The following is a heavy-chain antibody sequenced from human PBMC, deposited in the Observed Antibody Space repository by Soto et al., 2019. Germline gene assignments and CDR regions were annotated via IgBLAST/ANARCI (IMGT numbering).Heavy chain of an antibody. J-gene: IGHJ4*02. D-gene: IGHD6-19*01. V-gene: IGHV1-18*01. CDR3: ASSIAVDGLAY. Sequence: ASVKVSCKASGYTFTSYGISWVRQAPGQGLEWMGWISAYNGNTNYAQKLQGRVTMTTDTSTSTAYMELRSLRSDDTAVYYCASSIAVDGLAYPGQRTLVIGSS. CDR2: ISAYNGNT. CDR1: GYTFTSYG.